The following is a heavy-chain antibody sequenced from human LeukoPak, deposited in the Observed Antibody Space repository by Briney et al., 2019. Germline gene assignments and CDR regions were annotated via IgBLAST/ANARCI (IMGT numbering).Heavy chain of an antibody. D-gene: IGHD4-11*01. Sequence: SETLSLTCTVSGGSISSSNYSWGWIRQPPGKGLEWIGSIYYSGSTYYNPSLKSRVTISVDTSKNQFSLKLSSVTAADTAVYHCARQFGDSNYFDYWGQGTLVTVSS. CDR2: IYYSGST. J-gene: IGHJ4*02. V-gene: IGHV4-39*01. CDR3: ARQFGDSNYFDY. CDR1: GGSISSSNYS.